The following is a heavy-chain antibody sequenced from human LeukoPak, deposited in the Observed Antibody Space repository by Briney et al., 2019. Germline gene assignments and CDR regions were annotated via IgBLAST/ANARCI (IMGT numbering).Heavy chain of an antibody. CDR3: ARDIRPYIVVVPAATVIDY. CDR1: GYTFTGYY. J-gene: IGHJ4*02. D-gene: IGHD2-2*01. CDR2: INPNSGGT. V-gene: IGHV1-2*02. Sequence: GASVKVSCKASGYTFTGYYMHWVRQAPGQGLEWMGWINPNSGGTNYAQKFQGRVTMTRDTSISTAYMELSRLRSDDTAVYYCARDIRPYIVVVPAATVIDYWGQGTLVTVYS.